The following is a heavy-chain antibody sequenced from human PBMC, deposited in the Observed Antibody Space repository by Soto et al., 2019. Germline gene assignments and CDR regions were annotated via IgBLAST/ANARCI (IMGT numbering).Heavy chain of an antibody. CDR2: IYYSGST. CDR3: ASQNGYYDILTGWVNWFDP. D-gene: IGHD3-9*01. J-gene: IGHJ5*02. CDR1: GGSISSGDYY. Sequence: SETLSLTCTVSGGSISSGDYYWSWIRQPPGKGLEWIGYIYYSGSTYYNPSLKSRVTISVDTSKNQFSLKLSSVTAADTAVYYCASQNGYYDILTGWVNWFDPWGQGTLVTVSS. V-gene: IGHV4-30-4*01.